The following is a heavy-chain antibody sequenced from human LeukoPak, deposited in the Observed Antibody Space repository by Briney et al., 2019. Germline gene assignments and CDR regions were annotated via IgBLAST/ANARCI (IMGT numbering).Heavy chain of an antibody. D-gene: IGHD5-24*01. CDR1: GGSISSGGYY. CDR3: ARRGMATINNYYYYYMDV. CDR2: IYYSGST. V-gene: IGHV4-31*03. J-gene: IGHJ6*03. Sequence: SETLSLTCTVSGGSISSGGYYWSWLRQHRGKGLKWIGYIYYSGSTYYNPSLKSRVTISVDTSKNQFSLKLSSVTAADTAVYYCARRGMATINNYYYYYMDVWGKGTTVTVSS.